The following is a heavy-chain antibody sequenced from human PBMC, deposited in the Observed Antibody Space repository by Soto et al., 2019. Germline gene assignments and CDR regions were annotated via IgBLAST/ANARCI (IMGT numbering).Heavy chain of an antibody. CDR1: GFTFSSYA. CDR3: ARGVAWDYGMDV. D-gene: IGHD3-16*01. V-gene: IGHV3-30-3*01. J-gene: IGHJ6*02. CDR2: ISYDGSNK. Sequence: GGSLRLSCAASGFTFSSYAMHWVRQAPGKGLEWVAVISYDGSNKYYADSVKGRFTISRDNSKNTLYLQMNSLRAEDTAVYYCARGVAWDYGMDVWGQGTTVTVSS.